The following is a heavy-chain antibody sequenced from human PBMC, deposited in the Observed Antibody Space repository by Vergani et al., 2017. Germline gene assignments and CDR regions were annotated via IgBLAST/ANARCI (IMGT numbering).Heavy chain of an antibody. V-gene: IGHV5-51*01. CDR2: IYPGDSDT. D-gene: IGHD4-17*01. CDR1: GYSFTSFW. CDR3: VREFTVTDKWVDP. J-gene: IGHJ5*02. Sequence: EVQLVQSGAEVKKPGESLKISCQGSGYSFTSFWIGWVRQMPGKGLEWMGIIYPGDSDTKYSASFEGQVTISADKSITTAYLQWSSLKASDTAIYYCVREFTVTDKWVDPWGQGTLVTVSS.